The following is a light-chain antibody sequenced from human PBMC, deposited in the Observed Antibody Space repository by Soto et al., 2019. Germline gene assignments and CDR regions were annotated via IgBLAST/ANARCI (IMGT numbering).Light chain of an antibody. V-gene: IGLV2-8*01. Sequence: QSALTQPPSASGSPGQSVTISCTGTSSDIVGYDYVSWYQQHPGKAPKLIIYEVNKRPSGVPDRFSGSKSGNTSSLTVSGLQAEDEADSYCSSYAGRNTLVFAGGTKVTVL. CDR3: SSYAGRNTLV. CDR1: SSDIVGYDY. CDR2: EVN. J-gene: IGLJ3*02.